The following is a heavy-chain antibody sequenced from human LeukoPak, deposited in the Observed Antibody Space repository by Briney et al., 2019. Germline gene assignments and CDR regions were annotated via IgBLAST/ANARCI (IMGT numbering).Heavy chain of an antibody. CDR1: GFTFSGSA. Sequence: PGGSLRLSCAASGFTFSGSAVRWVRQSSGKGLEWVGHIDKKDNLYATAYAESVKGRFTISRDDSKDTAFLHMDSRKTAATALHYRTRDRGTYTWFDPWGQGTLVTVSS. CDR3: TRDRGTYTWFDP. V-gene: IGHV3-73*01. J-gene: IGHJ5*02. CDR2: IDKKDNLYAT. D-gene: IGHD2-2*02.